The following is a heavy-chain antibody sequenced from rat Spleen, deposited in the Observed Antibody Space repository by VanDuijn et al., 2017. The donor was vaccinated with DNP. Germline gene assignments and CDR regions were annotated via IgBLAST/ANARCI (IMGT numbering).Heavy chain of an antibody. D-gene: IGHD1-11*01. CDR2: INYDGSRT. V-gene: IGHV5S10*01. CDR3: ARHYGGYSPWYFDY. Sequence: EVQLVESGGGLVQPERSLKLSCTASGFTFSDYAMAWVRQAPKKGLEWVATINYDGSRTYYRDSVKGRFTISRDNAKSTLYLQMDSLRSEDTATYYCARHYGGYSPWYFDYWGQGVMVTVSS. J-gene: IGHJ2*01. CDR1: GFTFSDYA.